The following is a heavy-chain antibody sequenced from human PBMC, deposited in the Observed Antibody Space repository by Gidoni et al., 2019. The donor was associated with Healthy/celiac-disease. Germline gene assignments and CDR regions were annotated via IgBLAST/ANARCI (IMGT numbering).Heavy chain of an antibody. D-gene: IGHD5-12*01. CDR1: GGTFSSYT. Sequence: QVQLVQSGAEVKKPGSSVKVSCKASGGTFSSYTISWVRQAPGQGLEWMGRIIPILGIANYAQKFQGRVTITADKSTSTAYMELSSLRSEDTAVYYCARSVATAVSPLCFDYWGQGTLVTVSS. CDR2: IIPILGIA. CDR3: ARSVATAVSPLCFDY. J-gene: IGHJ4*02. V-gene: IGHV1-69*02.